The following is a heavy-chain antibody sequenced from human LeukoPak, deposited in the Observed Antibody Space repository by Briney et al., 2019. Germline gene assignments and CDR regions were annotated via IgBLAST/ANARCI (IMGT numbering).Heavy chain of an antibody. CDR3: ARYYYDSSDSDI. V-gene: IGHV1-18*01. D-gene: IGHD3-22*01. CDR1: GYTFTNYG. Sequence: ASVKVSCKASGYTFTNYGISWVRQALGQGLEWMGWISAYNGNTNYAQKLQGRVTMTTDTSTSTAYMELRSLRSDDTAVYYCARYYYDSSDSDIWGQGTMVTVSS. J-gene: IGHJ3*02. CDR2: ISAYNGNT.